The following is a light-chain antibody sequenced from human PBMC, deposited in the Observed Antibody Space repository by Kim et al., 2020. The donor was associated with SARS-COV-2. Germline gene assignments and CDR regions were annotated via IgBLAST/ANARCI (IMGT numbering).Light chain of an antibody. J-gene: IGKJ4*01. Sequence: SVSPGERATRSCRASQSVSSNLAWYQQKPGQAPRLLIYGASTRATGIPARFSGSGSGTEFTLTISSLQSEDFAVYYCQQYNNWLVTFGGGTKVEI. CDR2: GAS. CDR1: QSVSSN. V-gene: IGKV3-15*01. CDR3: QQYNNWLVT.